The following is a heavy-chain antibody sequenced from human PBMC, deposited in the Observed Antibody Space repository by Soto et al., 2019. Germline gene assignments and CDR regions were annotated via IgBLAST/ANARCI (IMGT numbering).Heavy chain of an antibody. J-gene: IGHJ4*02. Sequence: GESLKISCKGSGYSFPSYWIGWVRQMPGKGLEWMGIIYPGDSDTRYSPSFQGQVTISADKSISTAYLQWSSLKASDTAMYYCARRATELSLYFDYWGQGTLVTVSS. CDR3: ARRATELSLYFDY. V-gene: IGHV5-51*01. D-gene: IGHD3-16*02. CDR2: IYPGDSDT. CDR1: GYSFPSYW.